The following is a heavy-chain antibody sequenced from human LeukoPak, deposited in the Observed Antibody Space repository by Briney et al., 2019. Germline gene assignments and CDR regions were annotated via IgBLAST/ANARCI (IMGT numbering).Heavy chain of an antibody. Sequence: GGSLRLSCAASGFTFSSYSMNWVRQAPGKGLEWVSYISSSSSTIYYADSVKGRFTISRDNSKNTLYLQMNSLRVEDTAVYYCAKDSIDIVATIIGDDAFDVWGQGTMVTVSS. CDR1: GFTFSSYS. J-gene: IGHJ3*01. CDR3: AKDSIDIVATIIGDDAFDV. V-gene: IGHV3-48*01. D-gene: IGHD5-12*01. CDR2: ISSSSSTI.